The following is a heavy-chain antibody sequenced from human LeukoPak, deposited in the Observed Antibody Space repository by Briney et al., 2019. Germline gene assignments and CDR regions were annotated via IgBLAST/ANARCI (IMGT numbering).Heavy chain of an antibody. Sequence: GGSLRLSCAASGFTFSSYWMSWVRQAPGKGLEWVANIKEDGSEKNYVESVKGRFTISRDNAENSMYLQMNSLRAEDTAVYYCARGAVTMVTFWDQGTLVTVSS. J-gene: IGHJ4*02. CDR2: IKEDGSEK. CDR3: ARGAVTMVTF. V-gene: IGHV3-7*05. D-gene: IGHD4/OR15-4a*01. CDR1: GFTFSSYW.